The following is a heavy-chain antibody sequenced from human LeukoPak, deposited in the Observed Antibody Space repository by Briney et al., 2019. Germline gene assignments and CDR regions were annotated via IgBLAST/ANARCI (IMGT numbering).Heavy chain of an antibody. CDR2: VSYSGNT. J-gene: IGHJ4*02. V-gene: IGHV4-59*08. CDR1: GVSMRTSY. Sequence: SETLSLTCTVPGVSMRTSYWSWIRQPPAQGMEWIGYVSYSGNTDYNPSLKSRLTISIDTSETQFSLKLTSVTAADTAIYYCASQGSDSGWFYFWGQGTLVTVSS. D-gene: IGHD6-19*01. CDR3: ASQGSDSGWFYF.